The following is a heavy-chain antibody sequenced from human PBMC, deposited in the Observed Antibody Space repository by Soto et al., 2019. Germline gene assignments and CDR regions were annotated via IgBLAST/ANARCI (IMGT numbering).Heavy chain of an antibody. CDR3: ARVLGPAAREESYYYYYMDV. J-gene: IGHJ6*03. D-gene: IGHD2-2*01. Sequence: QLQLQESGPGLVKPSETLSLTCTVSGGSISSSSYYWGWIRQPPGKGLEWIGSIYYSGSTYYNPSLKSRVTISVDTSKNQFSLKLSSVTAADTAVYYCARVLGPAAREESYYYYYMDVWGKGTTVTVSS. V-gene: IGHV4-39*01. CDR2: IYYSGST. CDR1: GGSISSSSYY.